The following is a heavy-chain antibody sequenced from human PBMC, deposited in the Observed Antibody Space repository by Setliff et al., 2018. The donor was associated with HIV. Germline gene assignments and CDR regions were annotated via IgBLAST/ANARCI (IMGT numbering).Heavy chain of an antibody. CDR3: ARGRNRNYGVYGMDV. D-gene: IGHD1-7*01. J-gene: IGHJ6*02. CDR1: GLTDTYNY. V-gene: IGHV3-53*01. CDR2: IYAGGST. Sequence: GSLRLSCAASGLTDTYNYMSWVRQAPGKGLEWVSVIYAGGSTYYADSVKGRFTISRDNSKNMLYLQMDSLRAEDTAVYYCARGRNRNYGVYGMDVWGQGTTVTVSS.